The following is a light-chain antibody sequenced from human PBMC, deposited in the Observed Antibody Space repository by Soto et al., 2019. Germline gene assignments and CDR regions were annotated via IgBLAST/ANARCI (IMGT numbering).Light chain of an antibody. CDR2: DVT. J-gene: IGLJ2*01. CDR3: RSYRHGHTIL. V-gene: IGLV2-14*01. CDR1: NSDVGGYNS. Sequence: QSVVTQPASVSGSRGQLITIFFSGTNSDVGGYNSVSWYQQHPGKAPKLMIYDVTNRPSGASDRFSGFQSGNTASLTISGLEAEVEEDYYCRSYRHGHTILFG.